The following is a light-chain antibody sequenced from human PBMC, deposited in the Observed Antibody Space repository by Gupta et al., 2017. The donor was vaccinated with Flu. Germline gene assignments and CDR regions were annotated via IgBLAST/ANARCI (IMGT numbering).Light chain of an antibody. CDR2: SSN. CDR3: AAWEDSRNGHYV. V-gene: IGLV1-44*01. Sequence: QSVLAQPPSASGTPGQRVTITCSGSTSNVGSNAVNWYQQVPGTSPKLLIYSSNQRHSGVPDRFAGSKSGTSASLAIRGLQSEDEADYYCAAWEDSRNGHYVFGTGTKVTVL. CDR1: TSNVGSNA. J-gene: IGLJ1*01.